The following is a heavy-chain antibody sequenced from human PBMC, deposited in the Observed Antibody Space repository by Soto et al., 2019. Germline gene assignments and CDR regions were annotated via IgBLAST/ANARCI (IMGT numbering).Heavy chain of an antibody. J-gene: IGHJ5*01. V-gene: IGHV1-8*01. Sequence: ASVKVSCKASGYTFTDYDINWVRQAPGQGLEWMGWVSPNSGNTVYAQKFQDRFTMTRDTSITTAYMELSDLRFEDTALSSCARGGFYSATRTWFAFWGQGTPVTVSS. CDR1: GYTFTDYD. D-gene: IGHD2-21*01. CDR3: ARGGFYSATRTWFAF. CDR2: VSPNSGNT.